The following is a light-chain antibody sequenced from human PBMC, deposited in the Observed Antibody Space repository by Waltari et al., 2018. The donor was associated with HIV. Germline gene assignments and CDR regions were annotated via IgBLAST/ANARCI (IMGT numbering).Light chain of an antibody. CDR1: SPNVGTNT. CDR2: TNN. Sequence: QSVLTPPPSASGTPEQRVTIACSGISPNVGTNTLNWYQQLPGTAPNLLINTNNQRPSGVPDRFSGSKSGTSASLAISGLQSEDEADYYCAAWDDSLNGNVFGPGTKVTVL. J-gene: IGLJ1*01. V-gene: IGLV1-44*01. CDR3: AAWDDSLNGNV.